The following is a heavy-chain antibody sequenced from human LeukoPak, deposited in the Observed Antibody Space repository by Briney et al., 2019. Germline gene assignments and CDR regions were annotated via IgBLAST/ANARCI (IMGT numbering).Heavy chain of an antibody. CDR3: ARVHYDFWSGHPRDDYFDY. Sequence: SETLSLTCTVSGGSISSGSYYWSWIRQPAGKGLEWIGRIYTSGSTNYNPSLKSRVTISVDTSKNQFSLKLSSVTAADTAVYYCARVHYDFWSGHPRDDYFDYWGQGTLVTVSS. CDR2: IYTSGST. D-gene: IGHD3-3*01. V-gene: IGHV4-61*02. CDR1: GGSISSGSYY. J-gene: IGHJ4*02.